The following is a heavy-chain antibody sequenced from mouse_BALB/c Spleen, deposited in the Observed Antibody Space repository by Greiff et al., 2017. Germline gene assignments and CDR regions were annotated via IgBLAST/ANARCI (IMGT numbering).Heavy chain of an antibody. V-gene: IGHV1S137*01. CDR3: ARGGNYQGFAY. Sequence: QVQLQQSGAELVRPGVSVKISCKGSGYTFTDYAMHWVKQSHAQSLEWIGVISTYYGDASYNQKFKGKATMTVDKSSSTAYMELARLTSEDSAIYYCARGGNYQGFAYWGQGTLVTVAA. J-gene: IGHJ3*01. D-gene: IGHD2-1*01. CDR1: GYTFTDYA. CDR2: ISTYYGDA.